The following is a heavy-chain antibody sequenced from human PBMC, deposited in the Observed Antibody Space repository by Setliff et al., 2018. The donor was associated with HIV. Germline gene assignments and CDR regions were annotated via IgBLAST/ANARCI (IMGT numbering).Heavy chain of an antibody. D-gene: IGHD6-6*01. V-gene: IGHV4-31*02. CDR3: ARGSSTIAARPEFDP. J-gene: IGHJ5*02. CDR1: GDSISSGDHY. Sequence: SETLSLTCTVSGDSISSGDHYWSWIRQHPGKGLEWIGYIYHTGRTYFNESLKSRVTISVDTSKNQFSLKLNSVTAADTAVYYCARGSSTIAARPEFDPWGQGTLVTVSS. CDR2: IYHTGRT.